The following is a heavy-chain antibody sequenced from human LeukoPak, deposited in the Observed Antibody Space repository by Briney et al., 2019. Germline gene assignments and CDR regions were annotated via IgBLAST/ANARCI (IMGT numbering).Heavy chain of an antibody. V-gene: IGHV1-2*02. J-gene: IGHJ4*02. CDR2: INPNSGGT. Sequence: ASVKVSCKASGYTFTCYYMHWVRQAPGQGLEWMGWINPNSGGTNYAQKFQGRVTMTRDTSISTAYMELSRLRSDDTAVYYCARTPPEWFGEFHLDYWGQGTLVTVSS. CDR1: GYTFTCYY. CDR3: ARTPPEWFGEFHLDY. D-gene: IGHD3-10*01.